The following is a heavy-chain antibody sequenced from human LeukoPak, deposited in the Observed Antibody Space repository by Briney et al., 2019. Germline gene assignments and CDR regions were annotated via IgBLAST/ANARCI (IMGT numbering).Heavy chain of an antibody. Sequence: GGSLRLPCAASGFTFSNYAMSWVRQAPGKGLVWVSVSLISGGGGATYYADSVKGRFTISRDDSKNTLFLQMNNLRVEDTAVYFCAKHRSGIATSGSNYWGQGTLVSVSS. D-gene: IGHD1-14*01. V-gene: IGHV3-23*01. J-gene: IGHJ4*02. CDR1: GFTFSNYA. CDR3: AKHRSGIATSGSNY. CDR2: ISGGGGAT.